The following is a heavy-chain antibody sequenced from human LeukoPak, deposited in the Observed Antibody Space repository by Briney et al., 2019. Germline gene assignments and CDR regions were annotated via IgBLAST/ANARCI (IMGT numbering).Heavy chain of an antibody. V-gene: IGHV4-39*01. CDR3: ARHPSSRYYFDY. CDR2: IYYSGTT. CDR1: GGSISSSSYY. Sequence: SETLSLTCTVSGGSISSSSYYWAWLRQPPGKGLEWIGSIYYSGTTYYNPSLKSRVTISVDTSKNQFSLKLSSVAAADTAVYYCARHPSSRYYFDYWGQGTLVTVSS. J-gene: IGHJ4*02.